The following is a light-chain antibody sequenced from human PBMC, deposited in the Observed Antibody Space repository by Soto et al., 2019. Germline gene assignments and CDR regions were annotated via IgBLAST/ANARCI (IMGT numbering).Light chain of an antibody. Sequence: EIVLTQSPGTLSLSLGERATLSCRASQSVSSSYLAWYQQKPGQAPRLLIYGASSRATGIPDRFSGSGSGTGFTLTISRLEPEDFAVYYCQQYGTSPFTFGPGTKVDIK. CDR2: GAS. CDR3: QQYGTSPFT. CDR1: QSVSSSY. V-gene: IGKV3-20*01. J-gene: IGKJ3*01.